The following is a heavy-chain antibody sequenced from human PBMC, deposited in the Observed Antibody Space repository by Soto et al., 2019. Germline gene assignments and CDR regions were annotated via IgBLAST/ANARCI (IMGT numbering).Heavy chain of an antibody. CDR1: GYRCTTYG. V-gene: IGHV1-3*01. D-gene: IGHD1-1*01. CDR2: INGGNGNT. Sequence: ASVKVSGKASGYRCTTYGMHWVRQAPGQRLEWMGWINGGNGNTKYSQKFQDRVTITRDTSASIAYMELSSLRSEDTAVYYCARGKGMEENYYYYGTDVWGQGTTVTVSS. CDR3: ARGKGMEENYYYYGTDV. J-gene: IGHJ6*02.